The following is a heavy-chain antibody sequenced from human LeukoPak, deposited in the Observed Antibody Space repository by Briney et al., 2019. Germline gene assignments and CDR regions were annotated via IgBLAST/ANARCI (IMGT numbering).Heavy chain of an antibody. CDR2: INDSGST. V-gene: IGHV4-34*01. CDR3: ARGPRTVPGCYFDL. D-gene: IGHD2-2*01. Sequence: SETLSLTCAVYGGSFSGYYWSWIRQPPGKGLEWIGEINDSGSTNYNPSLKSRVTISVDTSKSQFSLKLSSVTAADTAVYYCARGPRTVPGCYFDLWGRGTLVTVSS. J-gene: IGHJ2*01. CDR1: GGSFSGYY.